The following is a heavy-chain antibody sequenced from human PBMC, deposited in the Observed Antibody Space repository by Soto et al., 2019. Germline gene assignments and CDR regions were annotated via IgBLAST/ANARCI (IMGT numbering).Heavy chain of an antibody. CDR3: AGDETGDSYYYYYGMDV. CDR1: GGTFNTYN. CDR2: ILPIFGTT. V-gene: IGHV1-69*01. Sequence: QVQLVQSGAEVKKPGSSVKVSCKASGGTFNTYNINWVRQAPGEGLEWMGGILPIFGTTNYAQRFQGRVTITADDSTSAAYMELRGLRSEDTAVYYCAGDETGDSYYYYYGMDVWGQGTTVTVTS. D-gene: IGHD7-27*01. J-gene: IGHJ6*02.